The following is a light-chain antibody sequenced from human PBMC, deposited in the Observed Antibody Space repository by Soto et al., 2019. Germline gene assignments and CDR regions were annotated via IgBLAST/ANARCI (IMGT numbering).Light chain of an antibody. CDR2: GAS. CDR3: QQSHSTPWT. V-gene: IGKV1-39*01. CDR1: QTITTY. J-gene: IGKJ1*01. Sequence: DIQMTQSPSSLSASVGDRVTITCRASQTITTYFNWYQQKPGKAPQLLIYGASSLQSGVPSRFTGSGSGTDFTLTISSLQPEDFATYHCQQSHSTPWTFGQGTKVEIK.